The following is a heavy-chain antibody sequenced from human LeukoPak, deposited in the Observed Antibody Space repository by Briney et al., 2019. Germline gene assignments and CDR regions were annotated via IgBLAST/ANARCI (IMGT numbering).Heavy chain of an antibody. V-gene: IGHV3-23*01. D-gene: IGHD3-3*02. J-gene: IGHJ4*02. CDR2: ISGSNAVS. CDR3: AKDIYGDS. Sequence: GGSLRLSCAASGFTFSSYAMSWVRQLPGKGLEWVSSISGSNAVSWYADSVKGRFTISRDNYKNTMFLQMNSLRAGDTAVYYCAKDIYGDSWGQGTLVTVSS. CDR1: GFTFSSYA.